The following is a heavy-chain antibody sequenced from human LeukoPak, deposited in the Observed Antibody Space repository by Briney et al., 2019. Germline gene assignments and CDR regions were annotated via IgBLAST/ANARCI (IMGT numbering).Heavy chain of an antibody. CDR2: ITSSSSYI. J-gene: IGHJ3*02. V-gene: IGHV3-21*01. CDR3: ARDVLPYSGNYSATLGAGAFDI. Sequence: GGSLRLSCAASGFTFSSYSMNWVRQAPGHGLEWVSSITSSSSYIYYADSVKGRFTISRDNAKNSLYLQMNSLRAEDTAVYYCARDVLPYSGNYSATLGAGAFDIWGQGTMVTVTS. D-gene: IGHD1-26*01. CDR1: GFTFSSYS.